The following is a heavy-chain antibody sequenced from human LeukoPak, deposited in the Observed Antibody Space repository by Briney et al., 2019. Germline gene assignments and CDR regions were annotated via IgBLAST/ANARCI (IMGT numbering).Heavy chain of an antibody. CDR3: AREHSSSSRDYYYYYYMDV. CDR2: IYYSGST. V-gene: IGHV4-59*01. CDR1: GGSISSYY. Sequence: SETRSLTCTVSGGSISSYYWSWIRQPPGKGLEWIGYIYYSGSTNYNPSLKSRVTISVDTSKNQFSLKLSSVTAADTAVYYCAREHSSSSRDYYYYYYMDVWGKGTTVTVSS. J-gene: IGHJ6*03. D-gene: IGHD6-6*01.